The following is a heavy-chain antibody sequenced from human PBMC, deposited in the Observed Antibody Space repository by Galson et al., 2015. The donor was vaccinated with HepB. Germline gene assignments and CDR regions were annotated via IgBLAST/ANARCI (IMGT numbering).Heavy chain of an antibody. CDR2: IWFDGSDK. CDR1: GFNFSNYG. V-gene: IGHV3-33*06. J-gene: IGHJ6*02. Sequence: SLRLSCAASGFNFSNYGMHWVRQAPGKGLEWVAVIWFDGSDKYYRESVKGRFTISRDNSKNTLYLQMNSLRAEDTAVYYCAKDRERVERGNLYDSYGMDFWGQGTTVTVSS. D-gene: IGHD1-1*01. CDR3: AKDRERVERGNLYDSYGMDF.